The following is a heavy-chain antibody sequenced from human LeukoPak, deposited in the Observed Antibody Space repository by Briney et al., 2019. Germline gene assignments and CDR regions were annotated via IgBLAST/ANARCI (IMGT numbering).Heavy chain of an antibody. CDR1: GGSISSSGYQ. CDR3: ARGVPGIAVADLGNWFDP. D-gene: IGHD6-19*01. J-gene: IGHJ5*02. Sequence: PSETLSLTCTVSGGSISSSGYQWGWIRQPPGKGLEWIGSIYYSGSTYYNPSLKSRVTISVDTSKNQFSLKLSSVTAADTAVYYCARGVPGIAVADLGNWFDPWGQGTLVTVSS. V-gene: IGHV4-39*07. CDR2: IYYSGST.